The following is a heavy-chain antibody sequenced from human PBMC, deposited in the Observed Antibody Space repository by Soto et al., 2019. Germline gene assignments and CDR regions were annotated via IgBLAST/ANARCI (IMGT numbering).Heavy chain of an antibody. Sequence: SVKVSCEASGYSFTRYGIAWARQAPGQGLEWMGWINTYNGNTNYAQKLQGRVTMTTDTSTSTAYMELRSLRSDDTAVYYCARDQPIYYYYYGMDVWGQGTTVTVSS. CDR2: INTYNGNT. CDR1: GYSFTRYG. J-gene: IGHJ6*02. CDR3: ARDQPIYYYYYGMDV. V-gene: IGHV1-18*01.